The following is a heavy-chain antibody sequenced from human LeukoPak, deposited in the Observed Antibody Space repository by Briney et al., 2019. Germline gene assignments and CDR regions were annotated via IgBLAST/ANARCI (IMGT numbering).Heavy chain of an antibody. Sequence: PSETLSLTCAVYGGSFSGYYWSWIRQPPGKGLEWIGEINHSGSTNYNPSLKSRVTISVDTSKNQFSLKLSSVTAADTAVYYCASTFGTSYRLFDYWGQGTLVTVSS. V-gene: IGHV4-34*01. CDR1: GGSFSGYY. J-gene: IGHJ4*02. CDR2: INHSGST. CDR3: ASTFGTSYRLFDY. D-gene: IGHD3-16*02.